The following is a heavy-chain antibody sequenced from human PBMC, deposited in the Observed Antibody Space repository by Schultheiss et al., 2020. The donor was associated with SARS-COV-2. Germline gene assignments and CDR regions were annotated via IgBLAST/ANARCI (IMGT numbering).Heavy chain of an antibody. V-gene: IGHV4-59*12. CDR1: GGSISSYY. D-gene: IGHD3-10*01. CDR3: ARDRSITMVQGVIHYFDY. Sequence: SETLSLTCTVSGGSISSYYWSWIRQPPGKGLEWIGYIYYSGSTNYNPSLKSRVTISVDTSKNQFSLKLSSVTAADTAVYYCARDRSITMVQGVIHYFDYWGQGTLVTVSS. CDR2: IYYSGST. J-gene: IGHJ4*02.